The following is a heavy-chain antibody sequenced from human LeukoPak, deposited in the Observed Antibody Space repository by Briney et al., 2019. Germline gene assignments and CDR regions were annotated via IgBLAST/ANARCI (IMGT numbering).Heavy chain of an antibody. D-gene: IGHD4-23*01. CDR2: ISYDGSNK. CDR3: ARISYGGQFDY. V-gene: IGHV3-30*03. CDR1: GFTFSNYA. J-gene: IGHJ4*02. Sequence: GGSLRLSCAASGFTFSNYAMSWVRQAPGKGLEWVAVISYDGSNKYYADSVKGRFAISRDNSKNTLYLQMNSLRAEDTAVYYCARISYGGQFDYWGQGTLVTVSS.